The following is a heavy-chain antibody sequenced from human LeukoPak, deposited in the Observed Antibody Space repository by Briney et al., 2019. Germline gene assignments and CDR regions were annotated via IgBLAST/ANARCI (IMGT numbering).Heavy chain of an antibody. D-gene: IGHD6-19*01. CDR3: AKSQSSGWLYYFDY. J-gene: IGHJ4*02. V-gene: IGHV3-30-3*02. CDR1: GFTFSNYA. CDR2: ISKDGRNK. Sequence: TGGSLRLSCAASGFTFSNYAFQWVRQAPGKGLEWVAVISKDGRNKNHAGSVKGRFTISRDNSKNTLYLQMNSLRVEDTAVYYCAKSQSSGWLYYFDYWGQGILVTVSS.